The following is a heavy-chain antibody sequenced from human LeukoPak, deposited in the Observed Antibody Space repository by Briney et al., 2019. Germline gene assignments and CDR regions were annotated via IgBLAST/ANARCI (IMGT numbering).Heavy chain of an antibody. J-gene: IGHJ4*02. D-gene: IGHD1-7*01. CDR3: ARMNYISSGWGAPFDY. CDR2: IRSSSSTI. CDR1: GFTFSSYS. Sequence: GGSLRLSCTASGFTFSSYSMNWVRQAPGKGLEWVSCIRSSSSTIYYADSMKGRFTISRDNAKNSLYLQMNSLRAEDTAVYYCARMNYISSGWGAPFDYWGQGTLVTVSS. V-gene: IGHV3-48*04.